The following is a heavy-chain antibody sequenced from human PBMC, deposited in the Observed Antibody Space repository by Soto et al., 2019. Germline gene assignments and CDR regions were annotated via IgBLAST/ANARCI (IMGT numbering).Heavy chain of an antibody. V-gene: IGHV4-34*01. CDR1: GGFLSESY. CDR2: INHVGGT. Sequence: PSGTLSLTCAACGGFLSESYWTWIRQTTGKGLEWIGEINHVGGTNYNPSLKSRVTMSVDTSQNQFSLRLISVTAADTAMYFCVRIRYQLPSSVLWLDPWGQGTPVTVSS. J-gene: IGHJ5*02. CDR3: VRIRYQLPSSVLWLDP. D-gene: IGHD3-16*01.